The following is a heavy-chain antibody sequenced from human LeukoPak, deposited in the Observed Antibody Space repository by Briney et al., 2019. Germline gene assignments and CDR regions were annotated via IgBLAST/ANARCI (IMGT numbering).Heavy chain of an antibody. V-gene: IGHV3-7*04. CDR2: IKVDGSEK. CDR1: GFTFSAYW. Sequence: PGGSPRLSCAASGFTFSAYWMSWVRQAPGKGLEWVANIKVDGSEKYYLDSVRGRFSISRDNAKNSLYLQMNSLRAEDTALYYCARGTSSSPNWFGPWGQGTLVTVSS. J-gene: IGHJ5*02. D-gene: IGHD6-13*01. CDR3: ARGTSSSPNWFGP.